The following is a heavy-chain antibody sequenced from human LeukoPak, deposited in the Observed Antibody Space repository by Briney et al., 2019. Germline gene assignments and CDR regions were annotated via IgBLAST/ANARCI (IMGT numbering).Heavy chain of an antibody. CDR1: GYSISSGYY. CDR2: IYYSGST. Sequence: SETLSLTCTVSGYSISSGYYWGWIRQPPGKGLEWIGYIYYSGSTYYNPSLKSRVTISVDTSKNQFSLKLSSVTAADTAVYYCARGGMITFGGVIVRNWFDPWGQGTLVTVSS. V-gene: IGHV4-38-2*02. D-gene: IGHD3-16*02. J-gene: IGHJ5*02. CDR3: ARGGMITFGGVIVRNWFDP.